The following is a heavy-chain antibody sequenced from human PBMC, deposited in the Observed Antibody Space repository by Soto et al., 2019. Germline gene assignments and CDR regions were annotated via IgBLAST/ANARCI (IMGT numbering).Heavy chain of an antibody. CDR1: GGSISSYY. CDR3: AREPTYYYDSSGYYDY. Sequence: SETLSLTCTVSGGSISSYYWSWIRQPPGKGLEWIGYIYYSGSTNYNPSLKSRVTISVDTSKNQFSLKLSSVTAADTAVYYCAREPTYYYDSSGYYDYWGQGTLVTSPQ. D-gene: IGHD3-22*01. CDR2: IYYSGST. V-gene: IGHV4-59*01. J-gene: IGHJ4*02.